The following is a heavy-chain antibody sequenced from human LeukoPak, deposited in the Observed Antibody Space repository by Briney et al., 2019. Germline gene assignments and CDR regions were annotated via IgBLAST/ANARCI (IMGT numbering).Heavy chain of an antibody. CDR3: ARDGD. CDR1: GFTFSCCA. CDR2: VSANGGTT. J-gene: IGHJ4*02. D-gene: IGHD3-10*01. Sequence: GGSLRLSCAASGFTFSCCAMHWVRQAPGKGLEWVSAVSANGGTTHYADSVKGRFTTSRDNSKNTLSLQMNSLRAEDTAVYYCARDGDWGQGTLVTVSS. V-gene: IGHV3-23*01.